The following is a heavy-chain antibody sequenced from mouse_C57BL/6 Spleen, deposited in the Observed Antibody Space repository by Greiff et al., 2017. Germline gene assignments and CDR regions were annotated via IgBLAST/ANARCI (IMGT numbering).Heavy chain of an antibody. V-gene: IGHV1-50*01. D-gene: IGHD1-1*01. CDR3: ARGISDYYGSSYFDY. J-gene: IGHJ2*01. CDR2: IDPSDSYT. Sequence: VQRVESGAELVKPGASVKLSCKASGYTFTSYWMQWVKQRPGQGLEWIGEIDPSDSYTNYNQKFKGKATLTVDTSSSTAYMQLSSLTSEDSAVYYCARGISDYYGSSYFDYWGQGTTLTVSS. CDR1: GYTFTSYW.